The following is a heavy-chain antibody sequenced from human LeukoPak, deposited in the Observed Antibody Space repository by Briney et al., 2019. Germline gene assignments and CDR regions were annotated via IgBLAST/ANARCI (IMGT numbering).Heavy chain of an antibody. CDR3: ARLAGGSSGPLDY. V-gene: IGHV3-66*01. CDR2: INSDGSA. CDR1: GFTVSINY. D-gene: IGHD3-22*01. J-gene: IGHJ4*02. Sequence: GGSLRLSCAASGFTVSINYMSWVRQAPGKGLEWVSVINSDGSAYYADSVKGRFTISRDNSKNTLYLQINSLRAEDTAVYYCARLAGGSSGPLDYWGQETLVTVSS.